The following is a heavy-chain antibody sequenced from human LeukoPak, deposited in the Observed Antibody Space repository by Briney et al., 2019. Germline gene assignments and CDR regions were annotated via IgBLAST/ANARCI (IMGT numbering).Heavy chain of an antibody. CDR1: GGSFSGYY. Sequence: PSETLSLTCAVYGGSFSGYYWSWIRQPPGKGLEWIGEINHSGSTNYNPSLKSRDTISVDTSKNQFSLKLSSVTAADTAVYYCARDHLWFGELFEYYFDYWGQGTLVTVSS. CDR3: ARDHLWFGELFEYYFDY. J-gene: IGHJ4*02. V-gene: IGHV4-34*01. D-gene: IGHD3-10*01. CDR2: INHSGST.